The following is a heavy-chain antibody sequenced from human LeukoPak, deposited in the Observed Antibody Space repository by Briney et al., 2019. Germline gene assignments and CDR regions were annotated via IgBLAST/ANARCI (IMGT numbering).Heavy chain of an antibody. CDR3: ARGQQGGLATSRNSLDP. Sequence: PGGSLRLSCVASGFSFSSYEMNWVRQSPGQGLEWVSYISSSGSTIYYADSVKGRFTISRDNAKNSLYLQMNTLSAEDTAVYYCARGQQGGLATSRNSLDPWGQGTLVTVSS. CDR1: GFSFSSYE. V-gene: IGHV3-48*03. J-gene: IGHJ5*02. CDR2: ISSSGSTI. D-gene: IGHD6-13*01.